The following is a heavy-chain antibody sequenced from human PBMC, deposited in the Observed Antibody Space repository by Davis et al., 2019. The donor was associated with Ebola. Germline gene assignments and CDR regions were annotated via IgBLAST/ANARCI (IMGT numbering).Heavy chain of an antibody. CDR3: ARDRPAAIRSVNWFDP. Sequence: ASVKVSCKASSYTFTSYGISWVRQAPGQGLEWMGWISAYNGNTNYEQKLQGRVTMTTDTSRSTAYMELRSLRSDDTAVYYCARDRPAAIRSVNWFDPWGQGTLVTVSS. J-gene: IGHJ5*02. CDR2: ISAYNGNT. V-gene: IGHV1-18*01. CDR1: SYTFTSYG. D-gene: IGHD2-2*02.